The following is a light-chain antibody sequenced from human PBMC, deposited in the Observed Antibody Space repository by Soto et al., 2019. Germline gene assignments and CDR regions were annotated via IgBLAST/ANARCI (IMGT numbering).Light chain of an antibody. Sequence: QSVLTQPPSVSGAPGQRLTISCAGTSSNIGAGFDVHWYQQLPGTAPKLLIYANDDRPSGVPDRFSGSKSGTSATLGITGLQTGDEADYYCGTWDNSLSTGVFGGGTKLTVL. CDR3: GTWDNSLSTGV. J-gene: IGLJ3*02. CDR2: AND. V-gene: IGLV1-40*01. CDR1: SSNIGAGFD.